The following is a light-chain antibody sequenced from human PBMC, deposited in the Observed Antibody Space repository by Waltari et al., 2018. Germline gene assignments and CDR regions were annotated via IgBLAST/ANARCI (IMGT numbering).Light chain of an antibody. CDR3: AAWDDSLNGWV. CDR1: SPNTGGNT. CDR2: SNN. Sequence: QSVLTQSPAASGTPGQRVTSSCSGISPNTGGNTVNWYQQLPGTAPKLLIYSNNRRPSGVPDRFSGSKSGTSASLAISGLQSEDEADYYCAAWDDSLNGWVFGGGTKLTVL. V-gene: IGLV1-44*01. J-gene: IGLJ3*02.